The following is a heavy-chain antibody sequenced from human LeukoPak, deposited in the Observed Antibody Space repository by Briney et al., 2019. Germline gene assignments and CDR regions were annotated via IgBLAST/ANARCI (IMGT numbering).Heavy chain of an antibody. V-gene: IGHV3-30*18. J-gene: IGHJ4*02. Sequence: GGSLRLSCAASGFTFSSYGMHWVRQAPGKGLEWVAVISYDGSNKYYADSVKGRFTISRDNSKNTLYLQMNSLRAEDTAVYYCAKDWDILTGPLDYWGQGTLVTVSS. CDR3: AKDWDILTGPLDY. D-gene: IGHD3-9*01. CDR2: ISYDGSNK. CDR1: GFTFSSYG.